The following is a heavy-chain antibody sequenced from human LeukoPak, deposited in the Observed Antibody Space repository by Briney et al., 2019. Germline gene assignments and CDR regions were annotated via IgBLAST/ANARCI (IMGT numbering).Heavy chain of an antibody. CDR1: GVSFSGYY. CDR3: ARVNSWSPPFDY. D-gene: IGHD4-23*01. J-gene: IGHJ4*02. Sequence: KASETLSLTCAVYGVSFSGYYWSWIRQPPGKGLEWIGEINHSGSTNYNPSLKSRVTISVDTSKNQFSLKLSSVTAADTAVYYCARVNSWSPPFDYWGQGTLVTVSS. V-gene: IGHV4-34*01. CDR2: INHSGST.